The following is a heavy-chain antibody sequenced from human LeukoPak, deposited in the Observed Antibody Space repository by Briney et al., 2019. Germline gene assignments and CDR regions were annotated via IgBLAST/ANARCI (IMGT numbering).Heavy chain of an antibody. CDR2: IRYDGSNK. D-gene: IGHD3-10*01. J-gene: IGHJ3*02. Sequence: GGSLRLSCAASGFTFNDYYMSWIRQAPGKGLEWVAFIRYDGSNKYYADSVKGRFTISRDNSKNTLYLQMNSLRAEDTAVYYCAKDDVLLWFGESSGFDAFDIWGQGTMVTVSS. CDR3: AKDDVLLWFGESSGFDAFDI. CDR1: GFTFNDYY. V-gene: IGHV3-30*02.